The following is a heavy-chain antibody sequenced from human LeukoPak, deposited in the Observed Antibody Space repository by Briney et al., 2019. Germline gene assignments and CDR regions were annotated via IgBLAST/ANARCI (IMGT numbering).Heavy chain of an antibody. CDR1: GGTFSSYA. J-gene: IGHJ4*02. CDR2: IIPILGIA. D-gene: IGHD3-10*01. CDR3: ASTIVYYYGSGSLDY. V-gene: IGHV1-69*04. Sequence: GSSAKVSCKASGGTFSSYAISWVRQAPGRGLEWMGRIIPILGIANYAQKFQGRVTITADKSTSTAYMELSSLRSEDTAVYYCASTIVYYYGSGSLDYWGQGTLVTVSS.